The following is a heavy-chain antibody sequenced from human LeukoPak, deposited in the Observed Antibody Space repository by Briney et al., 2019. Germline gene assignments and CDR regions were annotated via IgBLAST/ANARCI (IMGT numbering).Heavy chain of an antibody. CDR1: GFTFSSYSMN. CDR3: ARHHSSSWYESYYYYYGMDV. V-gene: IGHV4-39*01. D-gene: IGHD6-13*01. J-gene: IGHJ6*02. CDR2: IYYSGST. Sequence: PGGSLRLSCAASGFTFSSYSMNWVRQPPGKGLEWIGSIYYSGSTYYNPSLKSRVTISVDTSKNQFSLKLSSVTAADTAVYYCARHHSSSWYESYYYYYGMDVWGQGTTVTVSS.